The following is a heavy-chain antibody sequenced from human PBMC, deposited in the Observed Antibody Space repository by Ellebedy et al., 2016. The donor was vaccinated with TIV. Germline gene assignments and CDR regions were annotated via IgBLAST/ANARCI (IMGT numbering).Heavy chain of an antibody. CDR2: FDPEDGET. J-gene: IGHJ4*02. CDR1: GYTLTELS. V-gene: IGHV1-24*01. Sequence: AASVKVSCKVSGYTLTELSMHWVRQAPGKGLEWMGGFDPEDGETIYAQKFQGRVTMTGDRDTVYMELGSLRSEDTAVYYCATVGMEWLLPSDYWGQGTPVTVS. CDR3: ATVGMEWLLPSDY. D-gene: IGHD3-3*01.